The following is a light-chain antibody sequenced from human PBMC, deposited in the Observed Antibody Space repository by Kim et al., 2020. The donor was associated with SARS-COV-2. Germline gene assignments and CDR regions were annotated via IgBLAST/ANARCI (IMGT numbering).Light chain of an antibody. CDR1: SIGSKR. CDR3: QVWDSSSDHRVV. J-gene: IGLJ2*01. CDR2: YDS. V-gene: IGLV3-21*04. Sequence: GKAGGVTWGGNSIGSKRVLWYQQKSGQAPVLVIYYDSDRPSGIPEGFSGSNSGNTATLTISRVEAGDEADYYCQVWDSSSDHRVVFGGGTQLTVL.